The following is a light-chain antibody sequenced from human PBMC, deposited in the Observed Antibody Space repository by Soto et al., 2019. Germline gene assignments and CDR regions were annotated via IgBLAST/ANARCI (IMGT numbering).Light chain of an antibody. V-gene: IGKV3-20*01. J-gene: IGKJ3*01. CDR2: GAS. Sequence: PGDRATLSCRSSQSLDRNSLAWYQQKPGQPPRLLIHGASRRAAGIPDRFSGSGSGTDFALTITGLEAADFAVYYCQQYDNLPLFGPGTKVDIK. CDR3: QQYDNLPL. CDR1: QSLDRNS.